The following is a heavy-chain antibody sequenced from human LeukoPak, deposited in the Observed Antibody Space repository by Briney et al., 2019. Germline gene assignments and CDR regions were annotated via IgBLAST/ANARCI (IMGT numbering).Heavy chain of an antibody. V-gene: IGHV1-46*01. Sequence: ASVKVSCKASGYTFTGYYMHWVRQAPGQGLEWMGRINPSDGSTSYAQKFQGRVTMTRDTSTTTVYMDLSSLRSEDTAVYYCAREKRWFGELGKNDAFDIWGQGTMVTVSS. CDR1: GYTFTGYY. CDR2: INPSDGST. CDR3: AREKRWFGELGKNDAFDI. J-gene: IGHJ3*02. D-gene: IGHD3-10*01.